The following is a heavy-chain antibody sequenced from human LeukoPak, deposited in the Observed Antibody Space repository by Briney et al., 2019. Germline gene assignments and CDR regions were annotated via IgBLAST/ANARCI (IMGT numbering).Heavy chain of an antibody. D-gene: IGHD1-26*01. J-gene: IGHJ4*01. CDR1: GFTFSSYG. CDR3: ARGLVSGSQRGYFDY. CDR2: ISYDGSNK. V-gene: IGHV3-30*03. Sequence: PGRSLRLSCAASGFTFSSYGMHWVRQAPGKGLEWVAVISYDGSNKYYADSVKGRFTISRDNSKNTLYLQMNSLRAEDTAVYYCARGLVSGSQRGYFDYWGHGTLVAVSS.